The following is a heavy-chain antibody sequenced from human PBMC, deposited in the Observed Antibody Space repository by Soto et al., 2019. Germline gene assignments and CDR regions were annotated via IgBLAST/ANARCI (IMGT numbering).Heavy chain of an antibody. CDR2: ISGTGGST. D-gene: IGHD1-26*01. CDR1: GFTFSSYA. J-gene: IGHJ4*02. CDR3: AKETDDVGGPTFRYLGY. V-gene: IGHV3-23*01. Sequence: EVLLLESGGGLVQPGGSLRLSCAASGFTFSSYAMTWVRQTPGKGLEWVSAISGTGGSTYYADSVKGRFAISRDNSKNTLYLHMNSLRADDTAMYYCAKETDDVGGPTFRYLGYWGQGTLVPVSS.